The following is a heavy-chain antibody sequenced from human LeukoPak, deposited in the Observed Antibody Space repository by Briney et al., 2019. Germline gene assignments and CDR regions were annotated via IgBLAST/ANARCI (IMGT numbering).Heavy chain of an antibody. CDR3: VKGSGVLRFLEWLSVPLDY. D-gene: IGHD3-3*01. V-gene: IGHV3-64D*06. Sequence: GGSLRLSCSASGFTFSSYAMHWVRQAPGKGLEYVSAISSNGGSTYYADSVKGRFTISRDNSKNTLYLQMSSLRAEDTAVYYCVKGSGVLRFLEWLSVPLDYWGRGTLVTVSS. CDR1: GFTFSSYA. J-gene: IGHJ4*02. CDR2: ISSNGGST.